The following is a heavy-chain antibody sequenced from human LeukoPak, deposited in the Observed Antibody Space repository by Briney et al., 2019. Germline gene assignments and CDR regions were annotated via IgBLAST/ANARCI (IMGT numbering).Heavy chain of an antibody. D-gene: IGHD6-6*01. CDR2: ISAYNGNT. V-gene: IGHV1-18*01. J-gene: IGHJ4*02. Sequence: EASVKVSCKASGYTFTSYGISWVRQAPGQGLEWMGWISAYNGNTNYAQKLQGRVTMTTDTSTSTAYMELRSLRAEDTAVYYCARDQTIAARTFAGDYWGQGTLVTVSS. CDR1: GYTFTSYG. CDR3: ARDQTIAARTFAGDY.